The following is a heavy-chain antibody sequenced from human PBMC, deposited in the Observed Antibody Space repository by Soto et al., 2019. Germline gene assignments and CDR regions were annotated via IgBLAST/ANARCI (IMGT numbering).Heavy chain of an antibody. CDR1: GYTFTIYG. J-gene: IGHJ6*02. CDR2: ISAYNGNT. D-gene: IGHD5-18*01. V-gene: IGHV1-18*01. CDR3: ARVGGSWIQLGPMDV. Sequence: ASVKVSCKASGYTFTIYGISWVRQAPGQGLEWMGWISAYNGNTNYAQKLQGRVTMTTDTSTSTAYMELRSLRSDDTAVYYCARVGGSWIQLGPMDVWGQGTTVTVSS.